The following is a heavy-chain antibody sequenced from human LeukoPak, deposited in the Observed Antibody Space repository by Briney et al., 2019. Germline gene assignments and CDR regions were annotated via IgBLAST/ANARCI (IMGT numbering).Heavy chain of an antibody. D-gene: IGHD6-19*01. V-gene: IGHV3-43D*03. CDR3: AKDLSTSGWILDG. CDR2: ISWDADNS. CDR1: GFTFDDYA. Sequence: GGSLRLSCAASGFTFDDYAMHWVRHAPGKGLEWVSLISWDADNSYYADSVKGRFTISRDNSKNSLYLQMNSLRTDDTALYYCAKDLSTSGWILDGWGQGTLVTVSS. J-gene: IGHJ4*02.